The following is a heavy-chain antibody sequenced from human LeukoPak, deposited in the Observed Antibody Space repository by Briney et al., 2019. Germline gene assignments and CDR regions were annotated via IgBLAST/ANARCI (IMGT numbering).Heavy chain of an antibody. CDR3: ARVVQSTDSSGFYLPEYFQH. CDR1: GGSISSGSYY. Sequence: KASETLSLTCTVSGGSISSGSYYWSWIRQPAGKGLEWIGYIYYSGSTNYNPSLKSRVTISVDTSKNQFSLKLRSVTAADTAVYYCARVVQSTDSSGFYLPEYFQHWGQGTLVTVSS. J-gene: IGHJ1*01. CDR2: IYYSGST. V-gene: IGHV4-61*10. D-gene: IGHD3-22*01.